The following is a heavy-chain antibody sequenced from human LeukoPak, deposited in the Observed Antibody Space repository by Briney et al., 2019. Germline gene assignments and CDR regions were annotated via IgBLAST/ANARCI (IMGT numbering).Heavy chain of an antibody. V-gene: IGHV4-59*08. J-gene: IGHJ4*02. CDR1: GGSITSDY. CDR3: ARFYYDSRGYWYYFDY. CDR2: ISYSGST. Sequence: SETLSLTCTVSGGSITSDYWSWIRQPPGRGLEWIGYISYSGSTSYDPSLKSRVTISGDSSKKQFSLKLSSVTAADTAVYYCARFYYDSRGYWYYFDYWGQGTLVTVSS. D-gene: IGHD3-22*01.